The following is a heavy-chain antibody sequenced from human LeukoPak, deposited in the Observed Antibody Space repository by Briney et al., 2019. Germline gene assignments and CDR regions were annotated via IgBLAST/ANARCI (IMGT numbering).Heavy chain of an antibody. V-gene: IGHV3-30-3*01. Sequence: PGGSLRLSCAASGFIFSNYAMHWVRQAPAKGLEWVAVISYDGSNKYYADSVKGRFTISRDNSKNTLFLQMNSLRAEDTAVYYCARDLDSSSWYILWFDPWGQGTLVTVSS. CDR3: ARDLDSSSWYILWFDP. CDR2: ISYDGSNK. D-gene: IGHD6-13*01. CDR1: GFIFSNYA. J-gene: IGHJ5*02.